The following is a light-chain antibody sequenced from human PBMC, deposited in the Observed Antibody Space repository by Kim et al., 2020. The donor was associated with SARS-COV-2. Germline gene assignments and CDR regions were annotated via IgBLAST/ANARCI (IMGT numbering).Light chain of an antibody. CDR1: GEHNDNA. Sequence: GASAKRTRTRLGEHNDNAIAWHQQQPERGPHFLLKVNRDGSHYKGDGIPDRFSGSSSESERYLTISNLQSDDEADYYCQTWGTPVVFGGGTQLTVL. J-gene: IGLJ2*01. CDR3: QTWGTPVV. V-gene: IGLV4-69*01. CDR2: VNRDGSH.